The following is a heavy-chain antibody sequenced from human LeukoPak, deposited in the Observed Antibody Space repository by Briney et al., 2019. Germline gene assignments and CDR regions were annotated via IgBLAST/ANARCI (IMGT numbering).Heavy chain of an antibody. J-gene: IGHJ4*02. CDR1: GYTFTGYY. D-gene: IGHD3-22*01. CDR2: INPNSGGT. CDR3: ARLSFSGYEIDY. V-gene: IGHV1-2*02. Sequence: ASVKVSCKASGYTFTGYYMHWVRQAPGQGLEWMGWINPNSGGTNYAQKFQGRVTMTRDTSISTAYMEQSRLRSDDTAVYYCARLSFSGYEIDYWGQGTLVTVSS.